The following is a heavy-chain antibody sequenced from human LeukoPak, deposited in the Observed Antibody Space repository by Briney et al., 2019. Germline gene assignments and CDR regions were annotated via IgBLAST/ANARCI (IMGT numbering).Heavy chain of an antibody. CDR3: TTDGIVVVPAAIGGSYGMDV. J-gene: IGHJ6*02. D-gene: IGHD2-2*02. CDR1: GFTFSNAW. V-gene: IGHV3-15*01. Sequence: GGSLRLSCAASGFTFSNAWMSWVRQAPGKGLEWVSRIKSKTDGGTTDYAAPVKGRFTISRDDSKNTLYLQMNSLKTEDTAVYYRTTDGIVVVPAAIGGSYGMDVWGQGTTVTVSS. CDR2: IKSKTDGGTT.